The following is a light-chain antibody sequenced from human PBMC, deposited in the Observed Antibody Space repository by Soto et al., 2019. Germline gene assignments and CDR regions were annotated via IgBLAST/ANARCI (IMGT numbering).Light chain of an antibody. V-gene: IGLV1-40*01. Sequence: QSVLTQPPSVSGAPGQRVTISCTGGSSNIGAGYDVHWYQQLPGTAPKLLIYGNSNRPSGVPDRFSGSKSGTSASLAITGLQAEDEAYYYCQSYDSSLSGWVFGGGTKLTVL. CDR3: QSYDSSLSGWV. CDR1: SSNIGAGYD. CDR2: GNS. J-gene: IGLJ3*02.